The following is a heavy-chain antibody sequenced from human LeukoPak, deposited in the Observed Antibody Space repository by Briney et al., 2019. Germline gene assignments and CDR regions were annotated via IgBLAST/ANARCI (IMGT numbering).Heavy chain of an antibody. J-gene: IGHJ4*02. Sequence: GGSLRLSCAASGFTFSSYTMSWVRQAPGKGLEWVSVISGSGGSTYYADSVKGRFTISRDNSKNTLYLQMNSLRAEDTAVYYCAKVGGRYVIVLAAVDYWGQGTLVTVSS. D-gene: IGHD2/OR15-2a*01. CDR2: ISGSGGST. V-gene: IGHV3-23*01. CDR1: GFTFSSYT. CDR3: AKVGGRYVIVLAAVDY.